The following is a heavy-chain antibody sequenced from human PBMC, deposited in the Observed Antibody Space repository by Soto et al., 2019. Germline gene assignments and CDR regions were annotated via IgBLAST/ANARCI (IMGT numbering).Heavy chain of an antibody. Sequence: GESLKISCKGSGYSFTSYWISWVRQMPGKGLEWMGRIDPSDSYTNYSPSFQGHVTISADKSISTAYLQWSSLKASDTAMYYCARPRPGYCSGGSCYNYYGMDVWGQGTTVTVSS. J-gene: IGHJ6*02. V-gene: IGHV5-10-1*01. CDR3: ARPRPGYCSGGSCYNYYGMDV. D-gene: IGHD2-15*01. CDR1: GYSFTSYW. CDR2: IDPSDSYT.